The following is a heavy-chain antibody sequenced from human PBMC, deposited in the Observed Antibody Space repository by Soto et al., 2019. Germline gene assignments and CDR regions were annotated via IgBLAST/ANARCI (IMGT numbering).Heavy chain of an antibody. V-gene: IGHV1-46*01. D-gene: IGHD2-2*01. J-gene: IGHJ6*02. Sequence: QVQLVQSGAEVKKPGASVKVSCKASGYTFTSYYMHWVRQAPGQGLEWMGITNPSGGSTSYAQKFQGRVTMTRDTSTSTVYMELSSLRSEDTAVYYCARAGEDIVLVPAAGALYYGMDVWGQGTTVTVSS. CDR3: ARAGEDIVLVPAAGALYYGMDV. CDR1: GYTFTSYY. CDR2: TNPSGGST.